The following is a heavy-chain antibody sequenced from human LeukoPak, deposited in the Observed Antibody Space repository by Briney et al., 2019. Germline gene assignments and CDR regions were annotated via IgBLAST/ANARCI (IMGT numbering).Heavy chain of an antibody. CDR1: GFTFSSYA. D-gene: IGHD3-10*01. V-gene: IGHV3-30*04. J-gene: IGHJ6*03. CDR2: ISYDGSNK. CDR3: ARAGGSGSHWGLYYYYMDV. Sequence: GGSLRLSCAASGFTFSSYAMHWVRQAPGKGLEWVAVISYDGSNKYYADSVKGRFTISRDNSKNTLYLQMNSLRAEDTAVYYCARAGGSGSHWGLYYYYMDVWGKGTTVTISS.